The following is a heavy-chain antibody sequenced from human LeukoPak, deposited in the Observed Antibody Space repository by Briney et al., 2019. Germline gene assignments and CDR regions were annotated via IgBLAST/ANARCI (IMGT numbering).Heavy chain of an antibody. V-gene: IGHV3-30*02. CDR1: GFTFSSYG. D-gene: IGHD3-10*01. CDR3: ARDQAGSGHYADY. Sequence: GGSLRLSCAASGFTFSSYGMSWVRQAPGKGLEWLAYIRYDGSSKYYADFVKGRFTISRDYSKNTLYLHMNSLRAEDTAVYYCARDQAGSGHYADYWGQGTLVTVSS. CDR2: IRYDGSSK. J-gene: IGHJ4*02.